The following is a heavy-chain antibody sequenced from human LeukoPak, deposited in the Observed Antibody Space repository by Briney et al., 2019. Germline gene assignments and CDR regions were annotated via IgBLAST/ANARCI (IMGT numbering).Heavy chain of an antibody. V-gene: IGHV3-23*01. D-gene: IGHD3-22*01. Sequence: GGSLRLSCAASGFPFSSYAMSWVRQAPGKGLEWVSAISGSGGSTYYADSVKGRFTISRDNSKNTLYLQMNSLRAEDTAVYYCAKDLVGDSSGYSLPNYFDYWGQGTLVTVSS. J-gene: IGHJ4*02. CDR2: ISGSGGST. CDR1: GFPFSSYA. CDR3: AKDLVGDSSGYSLPNYFDY.